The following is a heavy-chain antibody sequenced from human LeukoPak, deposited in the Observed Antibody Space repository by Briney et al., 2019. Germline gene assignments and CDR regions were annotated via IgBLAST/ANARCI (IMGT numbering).Heavy chain of an antibody. V-gene: IGHV4-34*01. J-gene: IGHJ4*02. CDR2: INHSGST. Sequence: SEALSLTCAVSGGSFSGYYWSWIRQPPGQGLEWIGEINHSGSTNYNPSLKSRVTISVDTSKNQFSLKLSSVTAADTAVYYCAATYYYDSSGYYYVSYWGQGTLVTVSS. CDR3: AATYYYDSSGYYYVSY. CDR1: GGSFSGYY. D-gene: IGHD3-22*01.